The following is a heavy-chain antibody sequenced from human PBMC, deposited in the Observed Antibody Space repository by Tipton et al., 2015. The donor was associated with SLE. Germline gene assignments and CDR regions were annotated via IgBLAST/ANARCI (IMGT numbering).Heavy chain of an antibody. Sequence: SLRLSCAASGFIFSSYGMHWVRQAPGKGLEWVAVISSDGSNKYYADSVKGRFTISRDNSKNTLYLQMNSLRAEDTAVYYCAKNFRGSNYGDPKTIYYYYYGMDVWGQGTTVTVSS. J-gene: IGHJ6*02. CDR1: GFIFSSYG. D-gene: IGHD4-17*01. CDR2: ISSDGSNK. CDR3: AKNFRGSNYGDPKTIYYYYYGMDV. V-gene: IGHV3-30*18.